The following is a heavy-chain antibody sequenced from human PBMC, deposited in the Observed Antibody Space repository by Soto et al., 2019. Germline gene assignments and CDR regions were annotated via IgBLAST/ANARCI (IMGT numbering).Heavy chain of an antibody. J-gene: IGHJ6*02. Sequence: GGSLRLSCAASGFTLSSYHMDWVRQAPGKGLAWVSYININSGTIHYADSLKGRFTIYRDNAKNSLYLQMDRLRAEDTAVYFCARDGTTGTTNYHYAMDVWGQGTTVTVSS. CDR2: ININSGTI. CDR1: GFTLSSYH. D-gene: IGHD4-17*01. V-gene: IGHV3-48*03. CDR3: ARDGTTGTTNYHYAMDV.